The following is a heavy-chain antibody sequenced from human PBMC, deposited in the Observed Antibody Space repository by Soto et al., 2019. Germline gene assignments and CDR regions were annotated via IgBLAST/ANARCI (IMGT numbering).Heavy chain of an antibody. J-gene: IGHJ4*02. Sequence: GASVKVSCKASGGTFSSYAISWVRQAPGQGLEWMGGIIPIFGTANYAQKFQGRVTITADKSTSTAYMELSSLRPEDTAVYYCARERFPAVAGVDYWGQGTLVTVSS. CDR2: IIPIFGTA. V-gene: IGHV1-69*06. D-gene: IGHD6-19*01. CDR3: ARERFPAVAGVDY. CDR1: GGTFSSYA.